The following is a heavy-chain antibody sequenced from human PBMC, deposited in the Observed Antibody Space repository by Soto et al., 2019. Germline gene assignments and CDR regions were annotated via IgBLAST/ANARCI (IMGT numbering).Heavy chain of an antibody. CDR3: ARRIPSGSNYYYYMDV. Sequence: QVQLQQWGAGLLKPSETLSLTCAVYSGSFSDYYWSWIRQPPGTGLEWIGEISHTGSTNYNPSLKSRVTISVDTSKNQFSLKLTSVTAADTAVYYCARRIPSGSNYYYYMDVWGKGTTVTGSS. CDR2: ISHTGST. J-gene: IGHJ6*03. D-gene: IGHD6-25*01. V-gene: IGHV4-34*01. CDR1: SGSFSDYY.